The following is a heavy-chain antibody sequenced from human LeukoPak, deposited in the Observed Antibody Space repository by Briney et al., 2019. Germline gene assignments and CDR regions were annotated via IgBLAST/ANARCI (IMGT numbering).Heavy chain of an antibody. Sequence: GESLKISCAASGFTFSSYAMHWVRQAPGKGLEYVSAISSNGGSTSYANSVKGRFTISRDNSKNTLYLQMGSLRAEDMAVYYCAREASIVVPCSDYWGQGTLVTVSS. J-gene: IGHJ4*02. D-gene: IGHD3-22*01. CDR1: GFTFSSYA. CDR2: ISSNGGST. V-gene: IGHV3-64*01. CDR3: AREASIVVPCSDY.